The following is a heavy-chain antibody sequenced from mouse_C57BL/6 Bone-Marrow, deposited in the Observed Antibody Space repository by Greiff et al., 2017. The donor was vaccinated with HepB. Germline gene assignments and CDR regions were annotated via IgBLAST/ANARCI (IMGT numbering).Heavy chain of an antibody. Sequence: EVKLVESGGGLVKPGGSLKLSCAASGFTFGDYGMHWVRQAPEKGLEWVAYISSGSSTIYYADTVKGRFTISRDNANNTLFLQMTSLRSEETAMYYCARLDYWGQGTTLTVTS. V-gene: IGHV5-17*01. CDR2: ISSGSSTI. CDR1: GFTFGDYG. CDR3: ARLDY. J-gene: IGHJ2*01.